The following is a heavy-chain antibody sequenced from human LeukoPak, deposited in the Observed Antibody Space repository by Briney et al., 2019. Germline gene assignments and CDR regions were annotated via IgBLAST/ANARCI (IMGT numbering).Heavy chain of an antibody. CDR3: ARGARGSIVLMVYGDNWFDP. Sequence: SETLSLTCTVSGGSISSYYWSWIRQPPGKGLEWIGYIYYSGSTNYNPSLKSRVTISVDTSKNQFSLKPSSVTAADTAVYYCARGARGSIVLMVYGDNWFDPWGQGTLVTVSS. D-gene: IGHD2-8*01. CDR2: IYYSGST. J-gene: IGHJ5*02. V-gene: IGHV4-59*01. CDR1: GGSISSYY.